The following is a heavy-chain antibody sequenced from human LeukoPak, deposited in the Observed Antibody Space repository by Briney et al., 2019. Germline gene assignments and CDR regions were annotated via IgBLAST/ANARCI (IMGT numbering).Heavy chain of an antibody. V-gene: IGHV3-23*01. CDR2: ISGSYGTT. J-gene: IGHJ3*02. CDR3: AKDLAATLDAFDI. CDR1: GFTFSTYA. Sequence: PGGSLRLSCAASGFTFSTYAMSWVRQAPGKGLERVSTISGSYGTTYYADSVKGRFTISRDNSKNTLYLQMNSLRAEDTALYYCAKDLAATLDAFDIWGQGTMVTVSS. D-gene: IGHD2-15*01.